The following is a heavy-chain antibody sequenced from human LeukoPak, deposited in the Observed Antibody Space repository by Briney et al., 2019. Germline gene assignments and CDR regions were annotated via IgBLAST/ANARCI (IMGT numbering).Heavy chain of an antibody. CDR1: GGSFSGYY. Sequence: SETLPLTCAVYGGSFSGYYWSWIRQPPGKGLEWIGEINHSGSTNYNPSLKSRVTISVDTSKNQFSLKLSSVTAADTAVYYCARAPMTTVTRNWFDPWGQGTLVTVSS. CDR3: ARAPMTTVTRNWFDP. CDR2: INHSGST. J-gene: IGHJ5*02. D-gene: IGHD4-17*01. V-gene: IGHV4-34*01.